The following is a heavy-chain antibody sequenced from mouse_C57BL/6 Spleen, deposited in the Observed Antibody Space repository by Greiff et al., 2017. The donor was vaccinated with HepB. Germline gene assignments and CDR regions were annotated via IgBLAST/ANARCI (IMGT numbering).Heavy chain of an antibody. V-gene: IGHV1-55*01. J-gene: IGHJ4*01. Sequence: QVQLKQPGAELVKPGASVKMSCKASGYTFTSYWITWVKQRPGQGLEWIGDIYPGSGSTNYNEKFKSKATLTVDTSSSTAYMQLSSLTSEDSAVYYCARQLRLQDYYAMDYWGQGTSVTVSS. CDR2: IYPGSGST. D-gene: IGHD3-2*02. CDR3: ARQLRLQDYYAMDY. CDR1: GYTFTSYW.